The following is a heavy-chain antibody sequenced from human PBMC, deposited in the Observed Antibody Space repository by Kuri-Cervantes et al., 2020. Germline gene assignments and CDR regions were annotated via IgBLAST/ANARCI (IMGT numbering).Heavy chain of an antibody. CDR3: ARDVGSWYLSSGGFDY. CDR2: ISWNSGSI. D-gene: IGHD6-13*01. V-gene: IGHV3-9*01. J-gene: IGHJ4*02. CDR1: GFTFDDYA. Sequence: GGSLRLSCAASGFTFDDYAMHWVRQAPGKGLEWVSGISWNSGSIGYADSVKGRFTISRDNAKNSLYLQMNSLRAEDTAVYYCARDVGSWYLSSGGFDYWGQGTLVTVSS.